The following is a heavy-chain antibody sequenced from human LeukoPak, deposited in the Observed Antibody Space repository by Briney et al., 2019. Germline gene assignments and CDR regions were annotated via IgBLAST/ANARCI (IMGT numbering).Heavy chain of an antibody. D-gene: IGHD1-26*01. CDR2: IYYSGST. Sequence: LETLSLTCTVSGGSISSYYWSWIRQPPGKGLEWIGYIYYSGSTNYNPSLKSRVTILVDTSKNQFSLKLSSVTAADTAVYYCARGGEWELPFDYWGQGTLVTVSS. V-gene: IGHV4-59*08. J-gene: IGHJ4*02. CDR1: GGSISSYY. CDR3: ARGGEWELPFDY.